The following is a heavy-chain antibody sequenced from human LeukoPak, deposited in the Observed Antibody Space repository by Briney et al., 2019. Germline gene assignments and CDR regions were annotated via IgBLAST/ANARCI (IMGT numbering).Heavy chain of an antibody. Sequence: GALRLSCAASGFIFRFYCMKLVRQASGEGVGRVSYLGPTSSTISYADSVRGRFTISRDNAKNSLYLQMNSLRAEDTAIYYCARDFNHAFDYWGQGILVTVSS. V-gene: IGHV3-48*01. CDR2: LGPTSSTI. D-gene: IGHD1-14*01. CDR3: ARDFNHAFDY. J-gene: IGHJ4*02. CDR1: GFIFRFYC.